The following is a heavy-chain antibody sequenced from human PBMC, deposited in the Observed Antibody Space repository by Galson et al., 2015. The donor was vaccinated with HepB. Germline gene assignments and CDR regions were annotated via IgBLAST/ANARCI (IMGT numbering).Heavy chain of an antibody. CDR2: ISSSSSYT. J-gene: IGHJ4*02. CDR3: LRHYYDSSGRDY. D-gene: IGHD3-22*01. V-gene: IGHV3-11*06. Sequence: SLRLSCAASGFTFSDYYMSWIRQAQGKGLEWVSYISSSSSYTNYADSVKGRFTISRDNAKNSLYLQMNSLRAEDTAVYYCLRHYYDSSGRDYWGQGTLVTVSS. CDR1: GFTFSDYY.